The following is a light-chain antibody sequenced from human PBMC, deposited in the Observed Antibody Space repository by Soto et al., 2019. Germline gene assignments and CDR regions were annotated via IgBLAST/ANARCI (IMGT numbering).Light chain of an antibody. J-gene: IGLJ2*01. CDR2: EVS. V-gene: IGLV2-14*01. CDR3: CSYTSSTSAV. Sequence: QSALTQPASVSGSPGQSITISCTGTSSDVGRYNYVSWFQQHPGKAPKLMIFEVSTRPSGVSNRFSGSKSGNTASLTISGLQIEDEADYYCCSYTSSTSAVFGGGTMLTVL. CDR1: SSDVGRYNY.